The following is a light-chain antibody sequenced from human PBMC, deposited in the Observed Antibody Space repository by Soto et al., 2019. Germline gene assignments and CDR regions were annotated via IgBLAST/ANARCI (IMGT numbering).Light chain of an antibody. J-gene: IGKJ2*01. CDR2: AAS. Sequence: DIQMTQSPSSLSASVGDIVTITCRASQTISTYLNWYQQNTGKAPKLLIYAASNLQNGVPSRFSGSGSGTDFTLTISSLQPEDFATYYCQKSSSIPYTFGQGTKLEIK. CDR3: QKSSSIPYT. CDR1: QTISTY. V-gene: IGKV1-39*01.